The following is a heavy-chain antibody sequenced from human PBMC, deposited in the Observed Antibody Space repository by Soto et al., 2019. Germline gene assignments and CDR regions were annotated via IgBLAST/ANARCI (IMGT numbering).Heavy chain of an antibody. Sequence: PSETLSLTCTVSGGSISSGDYYWSWLRQPPGKGLEWIGYIYYSGSTYYTPSLKSRVTISVDTSKNQFSLKLSSVTAADTAVYYCARVGASYWFDPWGQGTQVTVSS. CDR2: IYYSGST. V-gene: IGHV4-30-4*01. CDR3: ARVGASYWFDP. D-gene: IGHD3-16*01. J-gene: IGHJ5*02. CDR1: GGSISSGDYY.